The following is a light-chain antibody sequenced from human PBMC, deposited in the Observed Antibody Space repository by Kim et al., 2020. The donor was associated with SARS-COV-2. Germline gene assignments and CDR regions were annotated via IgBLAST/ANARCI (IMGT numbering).Light chain of an antibody. CDR1: SLRSYY. Sequence: SSELTQDPAVSVALGQTVRITCQGDSLRSYYATWYQQKPGQAPIVVIYGKNNRPSGIPDRFSGSSSGNTASLTITGTQAGDEADYYCNSRDSNDNVVFGGGTKATVL. CDR3: NSRDSNDNVV. CDR2: GKN. J-gene: IGLJ2*01. V-gene: IGLV3-19*01.